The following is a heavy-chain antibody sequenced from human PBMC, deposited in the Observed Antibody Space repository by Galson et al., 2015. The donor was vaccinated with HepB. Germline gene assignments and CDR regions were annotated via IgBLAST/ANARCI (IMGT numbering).Heavy chain of an antibody. J-gene: IGHJ3*02. CDR3: ARALLWFRELFTAFDI. D-gene: IGHD3-10*01. CDR1: GYTFTSYG. Sequence: SVKVSCKAPGYTFTSYGISWVRQAPGQGLEWMGWISAYNGNTNYAQKLQGRVTMTTDTSTSTAYMELRSLRSDDTAVYYCARALLWFRELFTAFDIWGQGTMVTVSS. CDR2: ISAYNGNT. V-gene: IGHV1-18*01.